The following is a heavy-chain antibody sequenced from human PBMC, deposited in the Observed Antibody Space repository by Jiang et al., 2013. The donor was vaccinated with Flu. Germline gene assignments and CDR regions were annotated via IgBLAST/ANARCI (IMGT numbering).Heavy chain of an antibody. CDR2: INTNTGNP. J-gene: IGHJ6*02. V-gene: IGHV7-4-1*01. Sequence: YTFTSYAMNWVRQAPGQGLEWMGWINTNTGNPTYAQGFTGRFVFSLDTSVSTAYLQICSLKAEDTAVYYCARDRDSSSWLYYYYGMDVWGQGTTVTVSS. D-gene: IGHD6-13*01. CDR1: YTFTSYA. CDR3: ARDRDSSSWLYYYYGMDV.